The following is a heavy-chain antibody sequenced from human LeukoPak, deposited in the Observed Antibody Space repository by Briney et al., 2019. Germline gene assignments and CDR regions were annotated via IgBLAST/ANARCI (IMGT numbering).Heavy chain of an antibody. J-gene: IGHJ4*02. CDR1: GASIRGYL. Sequence: SETLSLTCDVSGASIRGYLWSWIRHPAGKGLEGIGRMYTDGDTNYNPALKSRVTVSIDTSKNLFALKLISVTAEDTAVYYCGRAPAGCGGTCPFDSWGQGTLVTVSS. CDR3: GRAPAGCGGTCPFDS. CDR2: MYTDGDT. V-gene: IGHV4-4*07. D-gene: IGHD2-15*01.